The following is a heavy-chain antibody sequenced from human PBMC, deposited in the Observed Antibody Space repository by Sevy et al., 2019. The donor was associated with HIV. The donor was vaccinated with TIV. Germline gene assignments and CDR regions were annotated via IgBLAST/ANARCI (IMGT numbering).Heavy chain of an antibody. V-gene: IGHV3-7*01. Sequence: GGSLRLSCAASGFTISSYWMSWVRQAPGKGLEWVANIKQDGSEKYYVDSVKGRFTISRDNAKNSLYLQMNSLRAEDTAVYYCAREGGIAAAGYRVWFDYWGQGTLVTVSS. CDR2: IKQDGSEK. D-gene: IGHD6-13*01. CDR1: GFTISSYW. J-gene: IGHJ4*02. CDR3: AREGGIAAAGYRVWFDY.